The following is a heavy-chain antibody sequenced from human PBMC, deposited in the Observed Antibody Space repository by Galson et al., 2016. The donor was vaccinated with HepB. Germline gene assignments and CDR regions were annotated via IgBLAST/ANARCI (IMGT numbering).Heavy chain of an antibody. J-gene: IGHJ4*02. CDR2: INWNGGST. CDR3: ARGMSHDYGVSADY. CDR1: GFTFDDYG. Sequence: SLRLSCAAPGFTFDDYGLSWVRQAPGKGLEWVSGINWNGGSTGYADSVKGRFTISRDNAKNSLYLQMSSLRAEDTALYYCARGMSHDYGVSADYWGQGTLVTVSS. D-gene: IGHD4-17*01. V-gene: IGHV3-20*04.